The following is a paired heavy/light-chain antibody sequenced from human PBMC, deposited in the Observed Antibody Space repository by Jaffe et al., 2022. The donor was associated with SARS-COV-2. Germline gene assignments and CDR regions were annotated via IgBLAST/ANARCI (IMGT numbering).Heavy chain of an antibody. CDR3: AKDQGQDRDAFDM. J-gene: IGHJ3*02. CDR2: VSVSGGST. Sequence: EVQLLESGGGLVQPGGSLRLSCAASGFTFSSFAMSWVRQAPGRGLEWVSSVSVSGGSTYHADSVKGRFTISRDNFKNTLSLQMNSLRVEDTAIYYCAKDQGQDRDAFDMWGQGTMVTVSS. V-gene: IGHV3-23*01. CDR1: GFTFSSFA.
Light chain of an antibody. CDR2: DND. V-gene: IGLV1-51*01. Sequence: QSVLTQPPSVSAAPGQRVTISCSGSSSNIGNNYVSWYQQLPGTAPKLLIYDNDKRPSGIPDRFSGSKSGTSATLGISGLQTGDEADYYCGTWDNILRAAFFGGGTKLTVL. CDR3: GTWDNILRAAF. J-gene: IGLJ2*01. CDR1: SSNIGNNY.